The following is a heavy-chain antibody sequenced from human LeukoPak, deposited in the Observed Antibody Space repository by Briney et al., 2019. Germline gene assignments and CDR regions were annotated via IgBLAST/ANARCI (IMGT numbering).Heavy chain of an antibody. J-gene: IGHJ4*02. D-gene: IGHD3-3*01. CDR3: AKDSVPYYDFWSGYYTGMRGDYDY. V-gene: IGHV3-33*06. CDR2: IWYDGSNK. CDR1: GFTFSSYG. Sequence: GRSLRLSCAASGFTFSSYGMHWVRQAPGKGLEWVAVIWYDGSNKYYADSVKGRFTISRDNPKNTLYLQMNSLRAEDTAVYYCAKDSVPYYDFWSGYYTGMRGDYDYWGQGTLVTVSS.